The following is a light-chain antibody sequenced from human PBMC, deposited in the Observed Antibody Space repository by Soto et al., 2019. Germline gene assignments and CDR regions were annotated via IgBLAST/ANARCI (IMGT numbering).Light chain of an antibody. CDR3: QQRYSIPRT. J-gene: IGKJ1*01. V-gene: IGKV1-39*01. CDR1: QGIRTY. Sequence: DIQMTQSPYSLSASVGDRVTITCRSSQGIRTYLYWYQQERGKAPKIVIYGASSLQSEVPSRFSGSGSGTDFTLSISSLQPEDFATYYFQQRYSIPRTFGQGTTVQVK. CDR2: GAS.